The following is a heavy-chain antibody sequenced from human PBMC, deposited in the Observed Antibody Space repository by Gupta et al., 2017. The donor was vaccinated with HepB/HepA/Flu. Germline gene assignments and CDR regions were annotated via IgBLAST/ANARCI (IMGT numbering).Heavy chain of an antibody. CDR1: GGSISSSSYY. V-gene: IGHV4-39*01. CDR3: ARHRDGADFDY. J-gene: IGHJ4*02. D-gene: IGHD4-17*01. CDR2: IYYSGST. Sequence: QLQLQESGPGLVKPSETLSLTCTVSGGSISSSSYYWGWIRQPPGKGLEWIGSIYYSGSTYYNPSLKSRVTISVDTSKNQFSLKLSSVTAADTAVYYCARHRDGADFDYWGQGTLVTVSS.